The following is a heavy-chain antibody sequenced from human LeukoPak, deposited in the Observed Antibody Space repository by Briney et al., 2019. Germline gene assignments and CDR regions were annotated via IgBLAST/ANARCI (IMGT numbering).Heavy chain of an antibody. CDR2: IIPVFGTA. CDR3: ARGHITMVRGPLGYYYGMDV. J-gene: IGHJ6*02. V-gene: IGHV1-69*13. D-gene: IGHD3-10*01. CDR1: GGTFSSYA. Sequence: SVKVSCKASGGTFSSYAISWVRQAPGQGLEWMGGIIPVFGTANYAQKFQGRVTITADESTSTAYMELSSLRSEDTAVYYCARGHITMVRGPLGYYYGMDVWGQGTTVTVSS.